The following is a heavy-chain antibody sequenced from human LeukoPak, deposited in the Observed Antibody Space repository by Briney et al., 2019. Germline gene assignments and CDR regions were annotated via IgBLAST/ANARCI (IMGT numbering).Heavy chain of an antibody. CDR3: ARDPIVHYYDSSGSLDY. V-gene: IGHV3-21*01. D-gene: IGHD3-22*01. J-gene: IGHJ4*02. CDR2: ISSSSSYI. Sequence: GGSLRLSCAASGFTFSSYGIHWVRQAPGKGLEWVSSISSSSSYIYYADSVKGRFTISRDNAKNSLYLQMNSLRAEDTAVYYCARDPIVHYYDSSGSLDYWGQGTLVTVSS. CDR1: GFTFSSYG.